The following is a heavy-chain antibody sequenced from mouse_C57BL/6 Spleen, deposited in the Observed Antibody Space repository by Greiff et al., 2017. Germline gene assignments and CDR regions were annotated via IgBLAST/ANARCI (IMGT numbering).Heavy chain of an antibody. V-gene: IGHV1-80*01. D-gene: IGHD2-2*01. CDR3: AIYGYFAY. CDR2: IYPGDGDT. CDR1: GYAFSSYW. J-gene: IGHJ3*01. Sequence: VQLVESGAELVKPGASVKISCKASGYAFSSYWLNWVKQRPGKGLEWIGQIYPGDGDTNYNGKFKGKATLTADKSSSTAYMQLSSLTSEDSAVYFCAIYGYFAYWGQGTLVTVSA.